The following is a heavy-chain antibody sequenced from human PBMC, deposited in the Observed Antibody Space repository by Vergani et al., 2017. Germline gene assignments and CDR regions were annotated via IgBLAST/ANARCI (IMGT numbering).Heavy chain of an antibody. Sequence: EVQLVTSGGGLVQPGGSLRLSCAASGFVFDEYALHWVRQSPGKGLEWVSGISWNRGKIAYADSVKGRFTISRDTAKNSLFLEMNSLRFEDTAVYFCTKGSVYYHDSAGHGYDPYTGFDLWGQGTLVTVSS. V-gene: IGHV3-9*01. D-gene: IGHD5-12*01. CDR1: GFVFDEYA. CDR2: ISWNRGKI. CDR3: TKGSVYYHDSAGHGYDPYTGFDL. J-gene: IGHJ3*01.